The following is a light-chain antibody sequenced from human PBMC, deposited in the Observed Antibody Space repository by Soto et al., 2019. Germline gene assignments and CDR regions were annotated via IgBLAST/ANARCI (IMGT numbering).Light chain of an antibody. CDR3: QHSGRSPVT. CDR1: QSVSSSH. J-gene: IGKJ5*01. V-gene: IGKV3-20*01. Sequence: IVLTQSPGTLSVSPGERATLSCRASQSVSSSHLAWYQQKPGQAPRLLIYGSSSRATGISDRFSGGGSGTDFTLTISRLDPEDFAVYYCQHSGRSPVTFGQGTRLEI. CDR2: GSS.